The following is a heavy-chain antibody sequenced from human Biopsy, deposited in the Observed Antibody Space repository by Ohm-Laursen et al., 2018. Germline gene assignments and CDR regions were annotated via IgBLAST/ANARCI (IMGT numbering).Heavy chain of an antibody. J-gene: IGHJ1*01. CDR3: ATKLTGYFHH. D-gene: IGHD3-9*01. V-gene: IGHV1-69*06. Sequence: GASVKVSCKSPEGTFSNYGVNWVRQAPGQGLEWLGGNIPILGTGNYAQKFQDRVTVAADTSTSTDTMELRSLRSDDTAVYYCATKLTGYFHHWGQGTLVIVSS. CDR1: EGTFSNYG. CDR2: NIPILGTG.